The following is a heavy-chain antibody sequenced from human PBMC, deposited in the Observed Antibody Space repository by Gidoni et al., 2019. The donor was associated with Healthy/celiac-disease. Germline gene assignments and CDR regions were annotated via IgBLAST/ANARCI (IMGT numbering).Heavy chain of an antibody. D-gene: IGHD5-18*01. Sequence: NYNPSLKSRVTISVDTSKNQFSLKLSSVTAADTAVYYCARGLRGSYGLRAFDYWGQGTLVTVSS. CDR3: ARGLRGSYGLRAFDY. V-gene: IGHV4-34*01. J-gene: IGHJ4*02.